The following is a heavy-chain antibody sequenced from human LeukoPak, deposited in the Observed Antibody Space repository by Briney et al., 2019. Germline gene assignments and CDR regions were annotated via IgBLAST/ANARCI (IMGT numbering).Heavy chain of an antibody. Sequence: GGSLTLSCEAHGFTLSKIRKSWLRHAPGKGLEWVASIKPDGSQRFYLDSVKGRFTISSDNTNSSLYLEMNSLGAEDAAMYYCAKLLVTVTTYDYWGQGIRVTVSS. D-gene: IGHD2/OR15-2a*01. CDR2: IKPDGSQR. V-gene: IGHV3-7*01. CDR1: GFTLSKIR. CDR3: AKLLVTVTTYDY. J-gene: IGHJ4*02.